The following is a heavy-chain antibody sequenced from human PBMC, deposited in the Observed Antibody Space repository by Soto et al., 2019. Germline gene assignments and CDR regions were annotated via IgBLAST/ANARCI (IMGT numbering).Heavy chain of an antibody. CDR2: IDGSGGIT. Sequence: GWSLRISFGASGFTFSTYWMSWVRQAPGEGLEWVSTIDGSGGITYYADSVKGRFTISRDNSRNTVYLQMNSLRGDDTALYYCVKNSGWFNTWGQGALVTVSS. CDR1: GFTFSTYW. D-gene: IGHD3-10*01. V-gene: IGHV3-23*01. CDR3: VKNSGWFNT. J-gene: IGHJ5*02.